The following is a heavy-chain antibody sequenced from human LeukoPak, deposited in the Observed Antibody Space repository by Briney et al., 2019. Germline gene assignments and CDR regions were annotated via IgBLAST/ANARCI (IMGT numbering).Heavy chain of an antibody. J-gene: IGHJ6*02. D-gene: IGHD2-21*02. V-gene: IGHV3-20*04. CDR3: ARAMTDNYYYGMDV. CDR1: GFTFDDYG. CDR2: INWNGGST. Sequence: GGSLRLSCAASGFTFDDYGMTWVRQAPGKGLEWVSGINWNGGSTGYADSVKGRFTISRDNAKSSLYLQMNSLRAEDTAFYYCARAMTDNYYYGMDVWGQGTTVTVSS.